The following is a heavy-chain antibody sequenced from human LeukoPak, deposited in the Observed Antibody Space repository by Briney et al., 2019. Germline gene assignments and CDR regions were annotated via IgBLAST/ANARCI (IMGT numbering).Heavy chain of an antibody. D-gene: IGHD6-25*01. J-gene: IGHJ4*01. Sequence: SETLSLTCTVSGGSISSYYWSWIRQPPGKGLEWVGFISYSGSTNYNPSLKSRVTISVDTSKNHFSLKVSSVTAADTAVYYCARSSGTLGWVDYWGQEPWSPSPQ. V-gene: IGHV4-59*08. CDR3: ARSSGTLGWVDY. CDR1: GGSISSYY. CDR2: ISYSGST.